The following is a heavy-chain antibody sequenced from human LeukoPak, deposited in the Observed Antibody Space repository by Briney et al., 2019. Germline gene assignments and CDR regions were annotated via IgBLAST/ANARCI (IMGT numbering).Heavy chain of an antibody. V-gene: IGHV3-74*01. CDR2: INSDGSST. J-gene: IGHJ4*02. CDR3: ARDPQMVRGVILHY. D-gene: IGHD3-10*01. Sequence: GGSLSLLCAACGFSLSSYWMHWVCQAPGKGLVWVSRINSDGSSTSYADSVKGRFTNSRHNAKNTLYLQMNSLRADDTAVYYCARDPQMVRGVILHYWGQGTLDTVSS. CDR1: GFSLSSYW.